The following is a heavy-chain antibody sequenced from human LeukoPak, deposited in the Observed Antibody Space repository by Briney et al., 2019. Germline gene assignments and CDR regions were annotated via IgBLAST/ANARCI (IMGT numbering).Heavy chain of an antibody. V-gene: IGHV3-30*02. J-gene: IGHJ4*02. D-gene: IGHD1-26*01. CDR2: VRYDGSNE. CDR3: AKNPSREPHFDY. Sequence: GGSLRLSCETSGFTFSSSGMHWVRQAPGRGLEWVAFVRYDGSNEAYGDSVKGRFAISRDNSKSTLYLQMNGLRAEDTAVYYCAKNPSREPHFDYWGQGTLVTVSS. CDR1: GFTFSSSG.